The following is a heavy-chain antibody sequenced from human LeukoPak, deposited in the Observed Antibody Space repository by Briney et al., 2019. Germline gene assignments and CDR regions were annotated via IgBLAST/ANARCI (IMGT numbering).Heavy chain of an antibody. D-gene: IGHD5-12*01. CDR2: INHSGST. CDR1: GGSFSGYY. V-gene: IGHV4-34*01. CDR3: ARISGYNFYHYYGMDV. Sequence: PSETLSLTCAVYGGSFSGYYWSWIRQPPGKGLEWIGEINHSGSTNCNPSLKSRVTISVDTSKNQFSLKLSSVTAADTAVYYCARISGYNFYHYYGMDVWGQGTTVTVSS. J-gene: IGHJ6*02.